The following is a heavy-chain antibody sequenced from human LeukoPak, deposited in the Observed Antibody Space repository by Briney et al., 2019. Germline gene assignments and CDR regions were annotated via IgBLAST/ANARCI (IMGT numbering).Heavy chain of an antibody. CDR3: ARVGGIYYDSSGYFDAFDI. D-gene: IGHD3-22*01. CDR2: IYHSGGT. CDR1: GYSISSGYY. Sequence: PSETLSLTCAVSGYSISSGYYWGWIRQPPGKGLEWIGSIYHSGGTYYNPSLKSRVTISVDTSKNQFSLKLSSVTAADTAVYYCARVGGIYYDSSGYFDAFDIWGQGTMVTVSS. J-gene: IGHJ3*02. V-gene: IGHV4-38-2*01.